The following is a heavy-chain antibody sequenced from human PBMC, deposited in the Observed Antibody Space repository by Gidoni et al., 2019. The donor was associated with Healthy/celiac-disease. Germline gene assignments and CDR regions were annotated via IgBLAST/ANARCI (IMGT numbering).Heavy chain of an antibody. V-gene: IGHV4-34*01. CDR2: INHRGST. D-gene: IGHD3-22*01. CDR3: ARKGVIHTWVDY. Sequence: QVQLQQWGAGLLKPSETLSLTGAVYGGSFSGYYLSWIRQPPGKGLEWIGEINHRGSTNYNPSLKSRVTISVDTSKNQFSLKLSSVTAADTAVYYCARKGVIHTWVDYWGQGTLVTVSS. J-gene: IGHJ4*02. CDR1: GGSFSGYY.